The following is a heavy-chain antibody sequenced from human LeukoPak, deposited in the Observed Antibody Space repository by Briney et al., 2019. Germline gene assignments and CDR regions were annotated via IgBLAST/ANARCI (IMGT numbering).Heavy chain of an antibody. J-gene: IGHJ4*02. Sequence: PGGSLRLSCEASGFTVSSNYMSWVRQAPGKGLEWVSVIYSGGSTYYADSVKGRFTISRDNSKNTLYLQMNSLRAEDTAVYYCAKEGQWLYNRVFDYWGQGTLVTVSS. CDR3: AKEGQWLYNRVFDY. CDR2: IYSGGST. V-gene: IGHV3-53*01. CDR1: GFTVSSNY. D-gene: IGHD6-19*01.